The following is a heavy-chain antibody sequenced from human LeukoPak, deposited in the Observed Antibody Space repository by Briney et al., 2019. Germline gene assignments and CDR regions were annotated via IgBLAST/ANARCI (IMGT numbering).Heavy chain of an antibody. CDR3: ARGAREVRRYGMDV. CDR2: IYYSGST. V-gene: IGHV4-31*03. J-gene: IGHJ6*04. Sequence: PSQTLSLTCTVSGGSISGGGYYWSWIRQLPGKGLEWIGYIYYSGSTYYNPSLKSRVTISVDTSKNQFSLKLSSVTAADTAVYYCARGAREVRRYGMDVWGKGTTVTVSS. D-gene: IGHD3-10*01. CDR1: GGSISGGGYY.